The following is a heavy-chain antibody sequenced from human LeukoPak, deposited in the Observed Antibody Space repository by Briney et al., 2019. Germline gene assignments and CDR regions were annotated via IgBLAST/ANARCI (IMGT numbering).Heavy chain of an antibody. CDR3: ARGGYCSGGSCYSFDY. V-gene: IGHV1-69*01. CDR1: GGTFSSYA. J-gene: IGHJ4*02. CDR2: VIPIFGTA. D-gene: IGHD2-15*01. Sequence: SVKVSCKASGGTFSSYAISWVRQAPGQGLEWMGGVIPIFGTANYAQKFQGRVTITADESTSTAYMELSSLRSEDTAVYYCARGGYCSGGSCYSFDYWGQGTLVTVSS.